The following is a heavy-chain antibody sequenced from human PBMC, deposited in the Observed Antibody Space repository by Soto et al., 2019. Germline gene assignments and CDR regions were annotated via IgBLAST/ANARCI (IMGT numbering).Heavy chain of an antibody. CDR2: IRTKTNNYAT. CDR1: GVTFSCSG. J-gene: IGHJ4*02. Sequence: PGGSLRLSCAASGVTFSCSGIHWVRQASGKGLEWVGRIRTKTNNYATAYAASVKGRFTISRDDSKNMAYLQMNSLKTEDTAVYYCTAMAGIDYWGQGTLVTVSS. D-gene: IGHD6-19*01. CDR3: TAMAGIDY. V-gene: IGHV3-73*01.